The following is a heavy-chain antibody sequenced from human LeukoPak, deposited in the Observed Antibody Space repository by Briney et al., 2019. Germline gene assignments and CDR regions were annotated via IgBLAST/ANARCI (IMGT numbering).Heavy chain of an antibody. V-gene: IGHV3-74*01. CDR2: INSDGSST. CDR1: GFTFSTYW. J-gene: IGHJ4*02. D-gene: IGHD6-6*01. Sequence: GGSLRLSCAASGFTFSTYWMHWVRQAPGKGLVWVSRINSDGSSTSYADSVRGRFTISRDYAKNTLYLQMNSLRAEDTAVYYCARGGVYSTSAVDYWGQGTLVTVSS. CDR3: ARGGVYSTSAVDY.